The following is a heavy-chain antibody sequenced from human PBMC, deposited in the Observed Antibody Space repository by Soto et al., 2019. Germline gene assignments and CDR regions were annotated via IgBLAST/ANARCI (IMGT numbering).Heavy chain of an antibody. Sequence: EVQLVESGGGLVQPGGSLRLSCAAPGFTFSVYTINWVRQAPGRGRGGVSTRIGSSSTIYYADSVRGRFTISRDNAKNSLYLQLNSLRDEDTAVYYCARESWTMGVGTVTSYYYYGMDVWGQGTTVTVSS. CDR3: ARESWTMGVGTVTSYYYYGMDV. D-gene: IGHD4-4*01. CDR2: RIGSSSTI. J-gene: IGHJ6*02. CDR1: GFTFSVYT. V-gene: IGHV3-48*02.